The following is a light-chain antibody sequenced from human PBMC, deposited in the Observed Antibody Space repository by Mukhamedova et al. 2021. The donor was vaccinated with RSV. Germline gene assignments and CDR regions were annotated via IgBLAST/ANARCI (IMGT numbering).Light chain of an antibody. CDR2: DDT. Sequence: ITCGGDNIGSHSVHWYQQRPGQAPVLVVYDDTDRPSGIPERFSGSNSGNTATLTISRVEAGDEADYYCQPGDRRSDPILFGGGT. CDR3: QPGDRRSDPIL. V-gene: IGLV3-21*02. CDR1: NIGSHS. J-gene: IGLJ2*01.